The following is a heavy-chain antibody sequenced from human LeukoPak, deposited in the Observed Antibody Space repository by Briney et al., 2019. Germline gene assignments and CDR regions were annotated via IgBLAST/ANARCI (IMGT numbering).Heavy chain of an antibody. Sequence: PGRSLRLSCAASGFTFSSYGMHELREAPGKGLEGWVVMWYYGSNQYSADSVKSRFTISRDNSKNTLYLDMTSLRAEDTVVYYCARDQVGYCSSTSCYLRNNWFDPWGQGTLVTVSS. CDR2: MWYYGSNQ. CDR1: GFTFSSYG. CDR3: ARDQVGYCSSTSCYLRNNWFDP. J-gene: IGHJ5*02. V-gene: IGHV3-33*01. D-gene: IGHD2-2*01.